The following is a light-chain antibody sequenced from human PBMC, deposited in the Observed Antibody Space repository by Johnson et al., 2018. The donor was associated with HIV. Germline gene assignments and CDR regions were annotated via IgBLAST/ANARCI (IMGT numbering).Light chain of an antibody. CDR3: GKWDNSLSAGGV. CDR1: SSDMGNYA. Sequence: SMLTQPPSVSAAPGQKVTISCSGSSSDMGNYAVSWYQQLPGTAPKLLIYENNKRPSGIPDRFSGSKSGTSATLDITGLQTGDEADYYCGKWDNSLSAGGVFGTGTKVTVL. CDR2: ENN. V-gene: IGLV1-51*02. J-gene: IGLJ1*01.